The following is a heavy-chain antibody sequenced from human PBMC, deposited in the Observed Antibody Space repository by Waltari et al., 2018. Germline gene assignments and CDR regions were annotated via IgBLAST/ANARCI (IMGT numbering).Heavy chain of an antibody. CDR2: MSSDGIYK. CDR1: GYTFSSTS. CDR3: ARGGGGHLDY. V-gene: IGHV3-33*08. Sequence: QVQLVQSGGGVVQPGRALSVPCEAYGYTFSSTSMHWVRQAPGKGLEWVASMSSDGIYKYYGDSVKGRYTVARDNSENTLYLQMNSLRAEDTAVYYCARGGGGHLDYWGQGTPVTVSS. D-gene: IGHD2-15*01. J-gene: IGHJ4*02.